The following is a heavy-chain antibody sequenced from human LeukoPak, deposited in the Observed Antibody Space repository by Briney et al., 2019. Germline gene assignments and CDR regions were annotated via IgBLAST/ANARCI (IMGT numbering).Heavy chain of an antibody. D-gene: IGHD1-14*01. CDR1: GFTFSHYA. J-gene: IGHJ4*02. CDR3: ARGFRTGVEY. V-gene: IGHV3-23*01. CDR2: ISGAGGST. Sequence: PGGSLRLSCAASGFTFSHYAMSWVRQAPGKGLEWVSAISGAGGSTYYADSVKGRFTISRDNAKNTLYLQMNSLRAEDTAVYYCARGFRTGVEYWGQGALVTVSS.